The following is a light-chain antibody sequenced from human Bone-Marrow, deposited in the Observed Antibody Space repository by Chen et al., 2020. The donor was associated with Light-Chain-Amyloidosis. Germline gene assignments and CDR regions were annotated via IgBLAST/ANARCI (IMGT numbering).Light chain of an antibody. V-gene: IGLV6-57*01. CDR1: SGSIATNS. Sequence: NFMLTQPHSVSESPGKTVIISCTSSSGSIATNSVQWYQQRPCSSPTTVSYEDDHRPSGVPDRFSGSIDRSFNSASLTIAGRETDDEADSYCQSYRGSSQGVLVGETKLTGL. CDR2: EDD. J-gene: IGLJ3*02. CDR3: QSYRGSSQGV.